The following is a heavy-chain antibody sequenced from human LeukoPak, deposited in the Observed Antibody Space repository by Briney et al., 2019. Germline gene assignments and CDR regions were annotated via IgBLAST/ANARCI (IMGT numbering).Heavy chain of an antibody. CDR2: LYPGDAAT. CDR1: GYTFASYW. V-gene: IGHV5-51*01. CDR3: ARRYDDLYFDC. D-gene: IGHD3-3*01. Sequence: TGESLKFSCEGSGYTFASYWFGWVRQIPGKGLEWFEILYPGDAATTSRPSFQAQFTISADKPITTAYLNWIGLKASDTPIYYCARRYDDLYFDCWGQGTLVTASS. J-gene: IGHJ4*02.